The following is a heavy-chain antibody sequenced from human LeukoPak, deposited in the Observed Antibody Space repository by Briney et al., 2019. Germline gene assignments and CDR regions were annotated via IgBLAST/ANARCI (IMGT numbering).Heavy chain of an antibody. D-gene: IGHD1-26*01. V-gene: IGHV3-23*01. CDR2: ISPSGGIT. CDR1: GFTFSSHG. J-gene: IGHJ4*02. Sequence: GGSLRLSCAASGFTFSSHGMNWVRQAPGKGLEWVSGISPSGGITYYTDSVRGRFTISRDNSKNTVSLQMNSLRGEDTAVYYCVTEVSGSFPTWGQGTLVTVSS. CDR3: VTEVSGSFPT.